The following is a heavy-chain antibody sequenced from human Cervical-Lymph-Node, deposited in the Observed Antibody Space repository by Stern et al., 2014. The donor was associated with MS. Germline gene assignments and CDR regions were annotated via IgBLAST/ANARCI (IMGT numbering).Heavy chain of an antibody. J-gene: IGHJ5*02. Sequence: VQLVQSGAELRKPGESLKISCKASGYRVSGYWIGWVRQMPGKGLERMGIIYPGDSDTRYSPSFQGQVTMSVDKSISTAYLQWNSLKASDTAMYYCARGSVATSFYNFFDTWGQGTLVTVSS. CDR2: IYPGDSDT. CDR1: GYRVSGYW. CDR3: ARGSVATSFYNFFDT. D-gene: IGHD5-12*01. V-gene: IGHV5-51*03.